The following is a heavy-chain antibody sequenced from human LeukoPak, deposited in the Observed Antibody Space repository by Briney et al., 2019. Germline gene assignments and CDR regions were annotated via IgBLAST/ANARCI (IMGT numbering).Heavy chain of an antibody. CDR3: ARVDSGGDY. Sequence: ASVKVSCKASGYTFTGYYMHWVRQAPGQGLEWMGWINPNSGGTNFAQKFHGRVTLTRDTSISTAYMELSRLRSDDTAAYFCARVDSGGDYWGRGTLVTVSS. CDR2: INPNSGGT. V-gene: IGHV1-2*02. CDR1: GYTFTGYY. D-gene: IGHD3-16*01. J-gene: IGHJ4*02.